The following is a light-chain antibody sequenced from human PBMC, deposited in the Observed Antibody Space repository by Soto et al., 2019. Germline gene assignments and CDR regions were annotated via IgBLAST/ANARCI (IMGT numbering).Light chain of an antibody. CDR1: QTISSW. Sequence: DIQMTQSPSTLSGSVGHRFTITCRASQTISSWLAWYQQKPGKAPKLLIYKASTLKSGVPSRFRGSGSGTEFTLTISSLKPDDFATYYCQHYNSYPEAFGHGTQVDIK. CDR3: QHYNSYPEA. J-gene: IGKJ1*01. V-gene: IGKV1-5*03. CDR2: KAS.